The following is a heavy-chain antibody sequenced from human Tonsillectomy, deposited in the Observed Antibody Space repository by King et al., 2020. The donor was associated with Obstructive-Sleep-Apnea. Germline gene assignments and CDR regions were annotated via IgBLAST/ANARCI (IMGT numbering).Heavy chain of an antibody. CDR3: VRGALYSFDY. Sequence: VQLVESGGGVVQPGRSLRLSCTASGFTFSSYGMHWVRQAPGKGLEWVTFIRYDGSNKYYADSVKGRFTISRDNSKNTLYVQMNSLRAEDTAVYYCVRGALYSFDYWGQGTLVTVSS. V-gene: IGHV3-30*02. CDR2: IRYDGSNK. CDR1: GFTFSSYG. J-gene: IGHJ4*02.